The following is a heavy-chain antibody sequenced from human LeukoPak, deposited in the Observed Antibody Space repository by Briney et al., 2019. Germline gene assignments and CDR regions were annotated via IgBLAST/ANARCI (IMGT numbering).Heavy chain of an antibody. V-gene: IGHV4-30-2*01. D-gene: IGHD2-2*01. CDR1: GGSISSGGYS. Sequence: SETLSLTCAVSGGSISSGGYSWSWIRQPPGKGLEWIGYIYHSGSTYYNPSLKSRVTISVDRSKNQFSLKLSSVTAADTAVYYCARVVEYCSSTSCPYNWFDPWGQGTLVTVSS. J-gene: IGHJ5*02. CDR2: IYHSGST. CDR3: ARVVEYCSSTSCPYNWFDP.